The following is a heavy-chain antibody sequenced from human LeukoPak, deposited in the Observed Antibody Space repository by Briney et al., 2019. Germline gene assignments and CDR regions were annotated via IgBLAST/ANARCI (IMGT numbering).Heavy chain of an antibody. CDR3: ARSPVAAAGTSEP. J-gene: IGHJ5*02. CDR2: IKQDGSEK. CDR1: GFTLSSYW. Sequence: GGSLRLSCAAPGFTLSSYWMSWVRQAPGKGLEWVANIKQDGSEKYYVDSVKGRFTISRDNAKNSLYLQMSSLRAEDTAVYYCARSPVAAAGTSEPWGQGDLVTVSS. D-gene: IGHD6-13*01. V-gene: IGHV3-7*01.